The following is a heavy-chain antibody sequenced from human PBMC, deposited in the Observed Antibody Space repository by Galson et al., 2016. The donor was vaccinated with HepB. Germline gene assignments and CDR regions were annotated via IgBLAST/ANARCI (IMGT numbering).Heavy chain of an antibody. Sequence: ETLSLTCAVYGGSFSENYWSWIRQPPGKGLEWIGEMNHRGSSNYNPSLKSRVTISVDTSKNQISLNLSSVTAADTAVYYCARSSIMLTGPDGVLDYWGQGTLVTVSS. CDR1: GGSFSENY. J-gene: IGHJ4*02. D-gene: IGHD3-9*01. CDR2: MNHRGSS. V-gene: IGHV4-34*01. CDR3: ARSSIMLTGPDGVLDY.